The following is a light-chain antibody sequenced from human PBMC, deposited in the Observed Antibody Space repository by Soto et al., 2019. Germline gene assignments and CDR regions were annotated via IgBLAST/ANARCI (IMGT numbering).Light chain of an antibody. Sequence: DIQMTQSPASLSASLGERVTITCRASQGISNFLAWYQQKPGKVPKLLIYAASTLQSGVPSRFSGSGSGTDFTLTISCLQSEDFATYYWQQYYSFPLTFGGGTKVDIK. CDR3: QQYYSFPLT. CDR2: AAS. CDR1: QGISNF. J-gene: IGKJ4*01. V-gene: IGKV1-27*01.